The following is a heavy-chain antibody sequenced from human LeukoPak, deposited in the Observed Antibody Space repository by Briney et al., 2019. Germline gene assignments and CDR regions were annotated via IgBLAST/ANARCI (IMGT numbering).Heavy chain of an antibody. V-gene: IGHV4-30-2*01. J-gene: IGHJ5*02. CDR1: GGSISRGGYS. CDR3: ARGEGGGFDP. CDR2: IYHSGST. Sequence: SQTLSLTCAVSGGSISRGGYSWSWIRQPPGKGLEWIGYIYHSGSTYYNPSLKSRVTISVDRSKNQFSLKLSSVTAADTAVYYCARGEGGGFDPWGQGTLVTVSS.